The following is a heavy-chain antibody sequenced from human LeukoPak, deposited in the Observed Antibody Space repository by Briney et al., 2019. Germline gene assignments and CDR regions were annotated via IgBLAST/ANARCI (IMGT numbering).Heavy chain of an antibody. J-gene: IGHJ6*03. D-gene: IGHD3-3*01. CDR2: IYHSGST. V-gene: IGHV4-4*02. CDR3: AREAVDFWSGSRGSDYYYYMDV. CDR1: GGSISSSNW. Sequence: PSGTLSLTCAVSGGSISSSNWWSWVRQPPGKGLEWIGEIYHSGSTNYNPSLKSRVTISVDKSKNQFSPKLSSVTAADTAVYYCAREAVDFWSGSRGSDYYYYMDVWGKGTTVTVSS.